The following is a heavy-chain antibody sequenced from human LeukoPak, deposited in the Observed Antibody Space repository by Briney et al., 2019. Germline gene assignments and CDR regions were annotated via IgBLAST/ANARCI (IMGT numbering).Heavy chain of an antibody. CDR3: AREAYYGSGTQTDAFDM. Sequence: AGGSLRLSCAASGFTFRTYEMTWVRQAPGKGLEWVSHISTSGSAINYADSVKGRFTISRDNAKNTLYLQMNSLRAEDTAVFYCAREAYYGSGTQTDAFDMWGQGTMVTVS. J-gene: IGHJ3*02. CDR2: ISTSGSAI. D-gene: IGHD3-10*01. V-gene: IGHV3-48*03. CDR1: GFTFRTYE.